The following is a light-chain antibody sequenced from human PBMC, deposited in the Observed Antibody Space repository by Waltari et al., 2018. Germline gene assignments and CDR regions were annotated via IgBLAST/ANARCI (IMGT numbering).Light chain of an antibody. V-gene: IGKV3-20*01. CDR3: HQYGSSPVT. Sequence: EVLLTQSPGTLSLSPGDRATLSCRASQSVTSDHLAWYQQIPGQAPRLLIYDASRRATGIPDRFSGSGSGTGFTLTISRLEPEDFAVFYCHQYGSSPVTFGQGTKLEIK. CDR2: DAS. CDR1: QSVTSDH. J-gene: IGKJ2*01.